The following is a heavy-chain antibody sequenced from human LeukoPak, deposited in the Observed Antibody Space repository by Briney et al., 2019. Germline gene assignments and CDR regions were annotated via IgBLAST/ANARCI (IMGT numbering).Heavy chain of an antibody. D-gene: IGHD1-26*01. CDR2: IKQDGSEK. CDR3: ARVIGWDEPFDI. CDR1: GFTFSSYY. Sequence: GGSLRLSCAASGFTFSSYYMSWVRQAPGKGLEWVANIKQDGSEKYSVDSVKGRFTISRDSSKNTLYLQMNSLRAEDTAVYYCARVIGWDEPFDIWGQGTMVTVSS. V-gene: IGHV3-7*01. J-gene: IGHJ3*02.